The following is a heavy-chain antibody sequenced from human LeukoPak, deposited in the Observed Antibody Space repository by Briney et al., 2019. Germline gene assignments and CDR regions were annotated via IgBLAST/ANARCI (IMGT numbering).Heavy chain of an antibody. CDR3: ARDPGSGYEEHFDY. J-gene: IGHJ4*02. CDR2: ISRSGSTK. D-gene: IGHD5-12*01. V-gene: IGHV3-11*01. CDR1: GFTFSDYN. Sequence: TGGSLRLSCAASGFTFSDYNMRWIRQAPGKGLEWVSSISRSGSTKYYADSVKGRFTISRDNAKNSLYLQMNSLRAEDTAVYYCARDPGSGYEEHFDYWGQGTLVTVSS.